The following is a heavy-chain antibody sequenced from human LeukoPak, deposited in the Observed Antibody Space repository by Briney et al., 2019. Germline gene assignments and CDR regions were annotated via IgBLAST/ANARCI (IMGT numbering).Heavy chain of an antibody. CDR1: GFTFSSYG. CDR3: ARSYCGGDCHSPNSY. Sequence: GGSLRLSCAASGFTFSSYGMHWVRQAPGKGLEWVAVISYDGSNKYYADSVKGRFTISRDNSKNTLYLQMNSLRAEDTAVYYCARSYCGGDCHSPNSYWGQGTLVTVSS. D-gene: IGHD2-21*02. CDR2: ISYDGSNK. V-gene: IGHV3-30*03. J-gene: IGHJ4*02.